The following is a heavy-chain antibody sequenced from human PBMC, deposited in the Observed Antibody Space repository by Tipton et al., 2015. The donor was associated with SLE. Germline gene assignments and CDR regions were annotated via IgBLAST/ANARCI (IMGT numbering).Heavy chain of an antibody. Sequence: TLSLTCAVYGGSFSGYYWSWIRQPPGKGLEWIGEINHSGSTNYNPSLKSRVTMSVDTSKNQFSLKLSSVTAADTAVYYCARDAVVTPNWFDPWGQGTLVTVSS. J-gene: IGHJ5*02. CDR1: GGSFSGYY. CDR2: INHSGST. CDR3: ARDAVVTPNWFDP. D-gene: IGHD4-23*01. V-gene: IGHV4-34*01.